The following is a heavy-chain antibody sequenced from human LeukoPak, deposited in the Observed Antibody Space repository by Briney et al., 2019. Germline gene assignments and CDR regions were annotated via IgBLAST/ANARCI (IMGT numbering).Heavy chain of an antibody. V-gene: IGHV5-51*01. CDR3: ARRDLAGSYFDY. CDR1: GYSFSNYW. D-gene: IGHD1-26*01. CDR2: IYPGDSDT. Sequence: GESLKISCKASGYSFSNYWINWVRQMPGKGLEWMGVIYPGDSDTRYSPSFQGQVTISADKSISTADLQWSSLKASDTAMYYCARRDLAGSYFDYWGQGTLVTVSS. J-gene: IGHJ4*02.